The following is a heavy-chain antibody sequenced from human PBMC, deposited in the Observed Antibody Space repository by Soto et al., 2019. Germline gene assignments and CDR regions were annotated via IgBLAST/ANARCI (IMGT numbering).Heavy chain of an antibody. CDR1: GVTFSSYA. CDR3: AREGGSYLYFDY. CDR2: IIPIFGTA. Sequence: SVKVSCKASGVTFSSYAISWVRQAPGQGLEWMGGIIPIFGTANYAQKFQGRVTITADESTSTAYMELSSLRSEDTVVYYCAREGGSYLYFDYWGQGTLVTVSS. V-gene: IGHV1-69*13. D-gene: IGHD1-26*01. J-gene: IGHJ4*02.